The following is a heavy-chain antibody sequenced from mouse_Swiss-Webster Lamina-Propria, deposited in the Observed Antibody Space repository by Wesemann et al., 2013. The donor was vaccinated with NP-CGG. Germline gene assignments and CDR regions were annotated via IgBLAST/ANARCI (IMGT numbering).Heavy chain of an antibody. CDR3: ARHGFRYGYVHFDY. J-gene: IGHJ2*01. V-gene: IGHV5-12*01. CDR2: ISNGGGST. D-gene: IGHD1-2*01. Sequence: LEWVAYISNGGGSTYYPDTVKGRFTISRDNAKNTLYLQMSRLKSEDTAMYYCARHGFRYGYVHFDYWGQGTTLTVSS.